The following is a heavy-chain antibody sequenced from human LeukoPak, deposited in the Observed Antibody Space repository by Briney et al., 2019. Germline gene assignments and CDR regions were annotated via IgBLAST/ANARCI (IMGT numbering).Heavy chain of an antibody. D-gene: IGHD6-13*01. CDR1: GYRFSSYW. CDR3: ARHLYTSNWTLVY. V-gene: IGHV5-51*01. Sequence: PGESLKISCKGSGYRFSSYWIGWVRPVPGKGLEWMGIIYLDDSDTIYTPSLEGQLSISVEKSLSPAYLECGSLKASHYARVYCARHLYTSNWTLVYWGQGTLVTVSS. J-gene: IGHJ4*02. CDR2: IYLDDSDT.